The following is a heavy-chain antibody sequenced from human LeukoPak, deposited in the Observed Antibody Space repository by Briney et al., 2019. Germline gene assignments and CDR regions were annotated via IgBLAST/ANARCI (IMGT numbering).Heavy chain of an antibody. J-gene: IGHJ4*02. D-gene: IGHD3-16*01. Sequence: GGSLRHSCAASGFTFSDHYMDRVRQAPGKGLEWVGRTRNKANSYTTEYATSVKGRFTISRDDSKNSLYVQMNSLKIEDTAVYYCARGYYYDYWGQGTLVTVSS. V-gene: IGHV3-72*01. CDR2: TRNKANSYTT. CDR1: GFTFSDHY. CDR3: ARGYYYDY.